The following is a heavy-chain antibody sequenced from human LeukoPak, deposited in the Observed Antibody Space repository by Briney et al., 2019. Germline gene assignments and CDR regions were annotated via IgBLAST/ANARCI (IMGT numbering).Heavy chain of an antibody. CDR1: GFTFSSYE. J-gene: IGHJ6*04. Sequence: GGSLRLSCAASGFTFSSYEMNWVRQAPGKGLEWVSYITNSGSTIYYADSVKGRFTISRDNAKNSLYLQMNSLRAEDTAVYYCAELGITMIGGVWGKGTTVTISS. D-gene: IGHD3-10*02. V-gene: IGHV3-48*03. CDR2: ITNSGSTI. CDR3: AELGITMIGGV.